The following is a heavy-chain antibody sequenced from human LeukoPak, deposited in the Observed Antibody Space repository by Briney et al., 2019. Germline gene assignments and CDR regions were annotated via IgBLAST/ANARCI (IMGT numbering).Heavy chain of an antibody. J-gene: IGHJ4*02. V-gene: IGHV3-21*01. Sequence: GGSLRLSCAASGFTFSSYWMSWVRQAPGKGLEWVSSISSSSSYIYYADSVKGRFTISRDNAKNSLYLQMNSLRAEDTAVYYCARARGYSGYDWYYWGQGTLVTVSS. CDR3: ARARGYSGYDWYY. CDR2: ISSSSSYI. CDR1: GFTFSSYW. D-gene: IGHD5-12*01.